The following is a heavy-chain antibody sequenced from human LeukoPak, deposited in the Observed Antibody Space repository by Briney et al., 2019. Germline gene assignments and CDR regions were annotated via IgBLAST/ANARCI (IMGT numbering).Heavy chain of an antibody. D-gene: IGHD3-22*01. Sequence: GGSLRLSCAASGFTFTSYSMNWVRQAPGKGLEWVSFISSRSSYIYYADSVKGRFTISRDNAKNSLYLQMNSLRAEDTAVYYCARVPTYYDSSGYYSTDAFDIWGQGTMVTVSS. J-gene: IGHJ3*02. CDR2: ISSRSSYI. CDR3: ARVPTYYDSSGYYSTDAFDI. V-gene: IGHV3-21*04. CDR1: GFTFTSYS.